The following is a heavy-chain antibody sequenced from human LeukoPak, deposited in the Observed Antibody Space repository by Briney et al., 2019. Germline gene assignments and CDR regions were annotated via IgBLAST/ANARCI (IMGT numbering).Heavy chain of an antibody. CDR1: GFTFCSYA. CDR2: ITGDGGST. D-gene: IGHD3-22*01. Sequence: GGSLRLSCAASGFTFCSYAMNWVRQAPGKGLEWVSAITGDGGSTYYADSVKGRFTISRDSSRNTLYLQMNSLRAEDTAVYYCAKASSGYYYFDYWGQGTLVTVPS. CDR3: AKASSGYYYFDY. J-gene: IGHJ4*02. V-gene: IGHV3-23*01.